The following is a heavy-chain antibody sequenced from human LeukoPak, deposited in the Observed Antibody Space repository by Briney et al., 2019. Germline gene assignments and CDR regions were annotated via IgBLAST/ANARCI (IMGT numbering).Heavy chain of an antibody. CDR3: ARDRGYYDSSGYYAYYFDY. CDR2: IYTSGST. V-gene: IGHV4-61*02. J-gene: IGHJ4*02. Sequence: PSQTLSLTCTVSGGSISSGSYYWSWTRQPAGKGLEWIGRIYTSGSTNYNPSLKSRVTISVDTSKNQFSLKLSSVTAADTAVYYCARDRGYYDSSGYYAYYFDYWGQGTLVTVSS. CDR1: GGSISSGSYY. D-gene: IGHD3-22*01.